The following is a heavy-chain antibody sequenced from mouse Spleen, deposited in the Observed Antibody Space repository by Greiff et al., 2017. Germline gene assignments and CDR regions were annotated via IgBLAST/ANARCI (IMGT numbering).Heavy chain of an antibody. CDR3: SRNSLYYGSSYYAMDY. Sequence: VKLQESDAELVKPGASVKISCKVSGYTFTDHTIHWMKQRPEQGLEWIGYIYPRDGSTKYNEKFKGKATLTADKSSSTAYMQLNSLTSEDSAVYFCSRNSLYYGSSYYAMDYWGQGTSVTVSS. CDR1: GYTFTDHT. V-gene: IGHV1-78*01. CDR2: IYPRDGST. J-gene: IGHJ4*01. D-gene: IGHD1-1*01.